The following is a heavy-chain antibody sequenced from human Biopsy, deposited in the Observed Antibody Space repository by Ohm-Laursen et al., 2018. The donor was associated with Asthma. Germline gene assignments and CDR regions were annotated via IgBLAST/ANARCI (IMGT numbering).Heavy chain of an antibody. J-gene: IGHJ4*02. CDR3: ARKAGSCISRTCYSLDF. Sequence: SSVKVSCKSLGGTFNTYVIGWVRQAPGQGLEWMGGINSVFGTTTYPQKFQDRVTITADDSTSTVYMELSSLRSEDAAVYYCARKAGSCISRTCYSLDFWDQGTLVTVSS. V-gene: IGHV1-69*01. CDR1: GGTFNTYV. D-gene: IGHD2-2*01. CDR2: INSVFGTT.